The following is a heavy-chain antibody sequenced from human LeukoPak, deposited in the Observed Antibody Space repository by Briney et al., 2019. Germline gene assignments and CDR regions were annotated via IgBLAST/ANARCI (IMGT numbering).Heavy chain of an antibody. Sequence: GGSLRLSCAASGFTFRSYWMSWVRQSPGKGLEWVASIRQDAIEEYYVDSVRGRFTISRDSAKNSLSLQMNSLRAEDTAIYYCARARTLYSGSPAHMDVWGKGTTVTVSS. V-gene: IGHV3-7*01. D-gene: IGHD6-25*01. CDR1: GFTFRSYW. CDR3: ARARTLYSGSPAHMDV. J-gene: IGHJ6*03. CDR2: IRQDAIEE.